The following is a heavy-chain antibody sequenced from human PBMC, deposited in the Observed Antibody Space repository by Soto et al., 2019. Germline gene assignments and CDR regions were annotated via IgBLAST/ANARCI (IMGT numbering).Heavy chain of an antibody. CDR3: ARHPIVVVPAATNGSYYYYYMDV. CDR2: IYPGDSDT. D-gene: IGHD2-2*01. Sequence: GESLKISCKGSGYSFTSYWIGWVRQMPGKGLEWMGIIYPGDSDTRYSPSFQGQVTISADKSISTAYLQWSSLKASDTAMYYCARHPIVVVPAATNGSYYYYYMDVWGKGTTVTVSS. V-gene: IGHV5-51*01. CDR1: GYSFTSYW. J-gene: IGHJ6*03.